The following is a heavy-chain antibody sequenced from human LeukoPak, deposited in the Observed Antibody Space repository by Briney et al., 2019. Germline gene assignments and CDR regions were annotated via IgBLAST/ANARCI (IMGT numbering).Heavy chain of an antibody. J-gene: IGHJ4*02. Sequence: KPSETLSLTCTVPGGSISSYYWSWIRQPPGKGMEWIGYIYYRGSTNYNPSLESRVTISVDTSKNQFSLKLSSLTAADTAVYYCARHVSSSSTSFDYWGQGTLVTVSS. CDR2: IYYRGST. CDR3: ARHVSSSSTSFDY. CDR1: GGSISSYY. V-gene: IGHV4-59*08. D-gene: IGHD6-13*01.